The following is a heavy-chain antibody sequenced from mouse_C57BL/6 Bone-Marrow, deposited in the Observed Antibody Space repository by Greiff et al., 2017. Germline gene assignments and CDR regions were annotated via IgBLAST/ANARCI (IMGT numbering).Heavy chain of an antibody. Sequence: QVQLKQPGAELVMPGASVKLSCKASGYTFTSYWMHWVKQRPGHGLEWIGEIDPSDSYTNYNQKFKGKSTLTVDKSSSTAYMQLSSLTSEDSAVYDCARDGYYSYYFDDWGQGTTRTVSS. CDR2: IDPSDSYT. J-gene: IGHJ2*01. CDR1: GYTFTSYW. D-gene: IGHD2-3*01. CDR3: ARDGYYSYYFDD. V-gene: IGHV1-69*01.